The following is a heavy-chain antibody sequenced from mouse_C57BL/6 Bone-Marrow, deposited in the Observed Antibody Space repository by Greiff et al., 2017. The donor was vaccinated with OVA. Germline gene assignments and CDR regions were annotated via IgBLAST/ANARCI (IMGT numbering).Heavy chain of an antibody. J-gene: IGHJ3*01. D-gene: IGHD1-1*02. Sequence: EVKLMESGGGLVQPGGSMKLSCVASGFTFSNYWMNWVRQSPEKGLEWVAQIRLKSDNYATHYAESVKGRFTISRDDSKSSVYLQMNNLRAEDTGIYYCTAYGPWFAYWGQGTLVTVSA. CDR2: IRLKSDNYAT. CDR1: GFTFSNYW. V-gene: IGHV6-3*01. CDR3: TAYGPWFAY.